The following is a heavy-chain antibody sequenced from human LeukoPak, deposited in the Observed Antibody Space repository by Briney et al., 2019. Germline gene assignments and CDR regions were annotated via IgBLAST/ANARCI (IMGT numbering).Heavy chain of an antibody. CDR2: INWNGGST. D-gene: IGHD3-3*01. J-gene: IGHJ5*02. V-gene: IGHV3-20*04. CDR1: GFTFDDYG. Sequence: GGSLRLSCAASGFTFDDYGKSWVRQAPGKGLEWVSGINWNGGSTGYADSVKGRFTISRDNAKNSLYLQMNSLRAEDTALYYCARATYYDFWSGRNWFDPWGQGTLVTVSS. CDR3: ARATYYDFWSGRNWFDP.